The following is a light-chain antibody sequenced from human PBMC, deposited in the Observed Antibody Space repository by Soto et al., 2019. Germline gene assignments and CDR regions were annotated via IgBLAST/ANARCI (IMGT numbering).Light chain of an antibody. Sequence: LVMTQSPAILSVSPGEGASLSFTASENVRTKVGWYQQKAGQAPRLLIYGASSRATGIPDRFSGSGSGTDFTLTISSLQPDDFATYYCQQYSDSSGAFGQGTKVDIK. CDR3: QQYSDSSGA. CDR1: ENVRTK. V-gene: IGKV3D-15*01. J-gene: IGKJ1*01. CDR2: GAS.